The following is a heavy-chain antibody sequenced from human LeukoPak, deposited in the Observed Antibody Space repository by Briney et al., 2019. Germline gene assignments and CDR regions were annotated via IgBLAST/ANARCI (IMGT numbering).Heavy chain of an antibody. CDR2: IHYSGSP. CDR1: GGSISNYY. CDR3: ATQQGNY. Sequence: SETLSLTCTVSGGSISNYYWSWIRQPPGKGLEWIGYIHYSGSPNYNPSLKSRVSISVDTSKNQFSLKLSSVTAADTAVYYCATQQGNYWGQGTLVTVSS. J-gene: IGHJ4*02. D-gene: IGHD1/OR15-1a*01. V-gene: IGHV4-59*01.